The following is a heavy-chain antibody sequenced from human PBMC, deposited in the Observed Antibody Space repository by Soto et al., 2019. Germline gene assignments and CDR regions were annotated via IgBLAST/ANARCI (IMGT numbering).Heavy chain of an antibody. CDR1: GGNISSSSYY. D-gene: IGHD1-1*01. CDR3: ARINNVYVTDA. J-gene: IGHJ5*02. V-gene: IGHV4-39*01. CDR2: IDCTGNT. Sequence: SETLSLTCTVSGGNISSSSYYWGCIRKPPGKGLEWIESIDCTGNTFYNPSLTSRVTISVDTSKNEFSLKVTYVTAADAAVYYCARINNVYVTDAWGQVILVTVSS.